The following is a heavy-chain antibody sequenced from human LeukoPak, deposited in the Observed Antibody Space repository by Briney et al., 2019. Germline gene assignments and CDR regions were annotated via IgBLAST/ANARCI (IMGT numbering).Heavy chain of an antibody. CDR1: GYTFTGYY. Sequence: GASVKVPCKASGYTFTGYYTHWVRQAPGQGLEWMGWINPNSGGTNYAQKFQGRVTMTRDTSISTAYMELSRLRSDDTAVYYCARNTYSSGWSPHYYDAFDIWGQGTMVTVSS. J-gene: IGHJ3*02. CDR3: ARNTYSSGWSPHYYDAFDI. V-gene: IGHV1-2*02. D-gene: IGHD6-19*01. CDR2: INPNSGGT.